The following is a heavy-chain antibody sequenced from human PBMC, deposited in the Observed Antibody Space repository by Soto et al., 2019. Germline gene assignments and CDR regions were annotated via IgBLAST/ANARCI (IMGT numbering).Heavy chain of an antibody. V-gene: IGHV6-1*01. CDR3: ARDLPDIAAKIYYDGMDV. CDR2: TYYRSKWYN. J-gene: IGHJ6*02. D-gene: IGHD6-6*01. Sequence: PSQTLSLTCAISGDSVSSNSAAWNWIRQSPSRGLEWLGRTYYRSKWYNDYAVSVKSRITINPDTSKNQFSLQLNSVTPEDTAVYYRARDLPDIAAKIYYDGMDVWGQGTTVTVSS. CDR1: GDSVSSNSAA.